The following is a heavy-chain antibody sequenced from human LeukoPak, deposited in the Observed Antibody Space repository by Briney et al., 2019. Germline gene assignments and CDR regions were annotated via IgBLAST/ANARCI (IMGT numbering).Heavy chain of an antibody. V-gene: IGHV3-21*01. CDR2: ISSSSSYI. CDR1: GFTFSSYS. J-gene: IGHJ4*02. Sequence: PGGSPRLSCAASGFTFSSYSMNWVRQAPGKGLEWVSSISSSSSYIYYADSVKGRFTISRDNAENSLYLQMNSLRAEDTAVYYCARDRITIFGVAIDYWGQGTLVTVSS. CDR3: ARDRITIFGVAIDY. D-gene: IGHD3-3*01.